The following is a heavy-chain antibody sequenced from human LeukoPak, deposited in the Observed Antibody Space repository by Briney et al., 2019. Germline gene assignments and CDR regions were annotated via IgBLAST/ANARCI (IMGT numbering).Heavy chain of an antibody. CDR2: IYSSGRT. D-gene: IGHD6-19*01. V-gene: IGHV3-66*01. CDR1: RFTVSSNF. CDR3: AKDYSGGWSDAFDI. J-gene: IGHJ3*02. Sequence: GGSLRLSCAASRFTVSSNFVSWVRQAPGKGLEWVSVIYSSGRTEYAGSVKGRFTISRDNSKNTLYLQMNTLRAEDTAVYYCAKDYSGGWSDAFDIWGQGAMVTVSS.